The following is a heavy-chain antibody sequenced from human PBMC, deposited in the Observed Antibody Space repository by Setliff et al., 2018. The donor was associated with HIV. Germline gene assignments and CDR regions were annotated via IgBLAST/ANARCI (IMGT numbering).Heavy chain of an antibody. J-gene: IGHJ3*02. V-gene: IGHV4-61*02. CDR3: ARDLVIMFGGVSGDVFDI. CDR1: GGSISSGSYY. Sequence: SETLSLTCTVSGGSISSGSYYWSWIRQPAGKGLEWIGRIYSSGSTKYNPSLKSRVTISVDTSKNQFSLRLSSVTAADAAVYYCARDLVIMFGGVSGDVFDIWGQGTMVTVSS. D-gene: IGHD3-16*01. CDR2: IYSSGST.